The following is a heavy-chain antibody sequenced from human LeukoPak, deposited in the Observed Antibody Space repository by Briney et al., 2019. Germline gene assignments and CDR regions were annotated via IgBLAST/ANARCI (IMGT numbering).Heavy chain of an antibody. CDR3: ARGRGQLERYHYMDV. V-gene: IGHV1-2*02. CDR1: GYTFTGYY. Sequence: ASVKVSCKASGYTFTGYYMHWVRQAPGQGLEWMGWINPNSGGTNYAQKFQGRVTMTRDTSISTAYMELSRLRSDDTAVYYCARGRGQLERYHYMDVWGKGTTVTVSS. CDR2: INPNSGGT. J-gene: IGHJ6*03. D-gene: IGHD1-1*01.